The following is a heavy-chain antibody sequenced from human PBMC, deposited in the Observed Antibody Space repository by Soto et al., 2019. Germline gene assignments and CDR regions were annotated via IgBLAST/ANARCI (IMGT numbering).Heavy chain of an antibody. CDR1: GGSISSGGYS. D-gene: IGHD6-13*01. CDR3: ARFTNAAANFDY. J-gene: IGHJ4*02. Sequence: QLQLQESGSGLVKPSQTLSLTCAVSGGSISSGGYSWSWIRQPPGKGLEWIGYIHHSGSTYYNPSLTSRVPLSVDRAKNQFSLKLSSVTAADTAVYYCARFTNAAANFDYRGQGTLVTGSS. V-gene: IGHV4-30-2*01. CDR2: IHHSGST.